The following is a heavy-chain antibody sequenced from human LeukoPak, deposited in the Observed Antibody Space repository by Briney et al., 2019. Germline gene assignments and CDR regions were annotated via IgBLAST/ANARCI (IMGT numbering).Heavy chain of an antibody. CDR1: GYTFTSYY. Sequence: GASVKVSCKASGYTFTSYYMHWVRQAPGQGLEWMGIINPSGGSTSYAQKFQGRVSMTRDTSTSTVYMEMSSLRSEDTAVYYCARDHRGMISPFDYWGQGTLVTVSS. V-gene: IGHV1-46*01. CDR2: INPSGGST. CDR3: ARDHRGMISPFDY. J-gene: IGHJ4*02. D-gene: IGHD3-22*01.